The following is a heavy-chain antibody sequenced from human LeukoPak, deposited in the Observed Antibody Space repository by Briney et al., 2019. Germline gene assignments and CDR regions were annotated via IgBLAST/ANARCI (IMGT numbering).Heavy chain of an antibody. J-gene: IGHJ4*02. Sequence: ASVKVSCKASGYTFSRYVVHWVRQAPGQRPEWMGWINAGNGGTKYSQNFQGRVTITWDRSANTAYLELSSLTSEDTALYYCARDDCGDTCYPGGYWGQGALVTVSS. V-gene: IGHV1-3*01. CDR2: INAGNGGT. CDR1: GYTFSRYV. D-gene: IGHD2-21*01. CDR3: ARDDCGDTCYPGGY.